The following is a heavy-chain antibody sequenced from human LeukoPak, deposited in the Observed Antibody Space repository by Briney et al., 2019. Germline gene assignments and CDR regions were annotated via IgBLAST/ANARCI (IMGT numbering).Heavy chain of an antibody. CDR3: ARGLTGSLGDWFLDL. J-gene: IGHJ2*01. D-gene: IGHD3-10*01. CDR2: ISFDGSNE. CDR1: GFTFNNYG. V-gene: IGHV3-30*03. Sequence: GGSLRLSCVASGFTFNNYGLHWVRQAPGKGLEWVAEISFDGSNEDYTDPVKGRFTVSRDNSQNTLSLQMNTLRPEDTAVYYCARGLTGSLGDWFLDLWGRGTLVTVSS.